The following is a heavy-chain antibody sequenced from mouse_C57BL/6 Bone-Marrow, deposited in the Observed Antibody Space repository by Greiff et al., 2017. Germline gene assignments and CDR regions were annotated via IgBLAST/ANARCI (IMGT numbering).Heavy chain of an antibody. CDR1: GYTFTSYW. J-gene: IGHJ4*01. CDR3: AILLLRYYYAMDY. Sequence: VKLMESGAELVKPGASVKVSCKASGYTFTSYWMHWVKQRPGQGLEWIGRIHPSDSDTNYNQKFKGKATLTVDKSSSTAYMQLSSLTSEDSAVYYCAILLLRYYYAMDYWGQGTSVTVSS. V-gene: IGHV1-74*01. D-gene: IGHD1-1*01. CDR2: IHPSDSDT.